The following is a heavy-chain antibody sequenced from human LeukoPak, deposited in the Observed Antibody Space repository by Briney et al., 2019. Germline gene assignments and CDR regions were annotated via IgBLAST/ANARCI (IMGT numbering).Heavy chain of an antibody. CDR3: ARGDSSSWYSPLDY. Sequence: EASVKVSCKASGGTFSRYAISWVRQDPGQGLEWMGGIIPIFGTANYALKFQGRVTITADESTSTAYMELRSLRSEDTAVYYCARGDSSSWYSPLDYWGQGTLVTVSS. J-gene: IGHJ4*02. CDR2: IIPIFGTA. D-gene: IGHD6-13*01. CDR1: GGTFSRYA. V-gene: IGHV1-69*13.